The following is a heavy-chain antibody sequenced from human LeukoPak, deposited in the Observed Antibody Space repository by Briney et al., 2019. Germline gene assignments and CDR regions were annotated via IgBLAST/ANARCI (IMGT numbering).Heavy chain of an antibody. D-gene: IGHD2-15*01. CDR3: ARGDCSSDTCYLPEYFQH. Sequence: ASVKVSCKACGYTLISYSISWVRQAPGQGLEWMGWISAYNGHTNYAQKLQGRVTMTTDTSTSTAYMELRSLRPDDTAVYYCARGDCSSDTCYLPEYFQHWGQGTLVTVSS. J-gene: IGHJ1*01. CDR1: GYTLISYS. V-gene: IGHV1-18*01. CDR2: ISAYNGHT.